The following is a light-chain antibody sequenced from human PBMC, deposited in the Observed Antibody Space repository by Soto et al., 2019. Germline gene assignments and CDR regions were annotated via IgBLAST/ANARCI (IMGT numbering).Light chain of an antibody. V-gene: IGKV3-15*01. CDR2: GAX. CDR3: QQYNNWPPWT. J-gene: IGKJ1*01. Sequence: IVLTQSPGTLSLSPGERATLCXRASNTLSRNYLAWCQQKPXXSTRLXXXGAXTRATGIPARFSGSGSGKEFTLTLSSLQSEYFAVYYCQQYNNWPPWTFGQGTKVDIK. CDR1: NTLSRN.